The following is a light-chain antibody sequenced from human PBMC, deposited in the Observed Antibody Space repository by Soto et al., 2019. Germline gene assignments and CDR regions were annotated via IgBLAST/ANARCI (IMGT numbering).Light chain of an antibody. CDR1: SSNIGARYD. J-gene: IGLJ2*01. CDR2: GNS. Sequence: QSVLTQPPSVSGAPGQRVTISCTGSSSNIGARYDVHWYQQLPGTAPKLLICGNSNRPSGVPDRFSGSKSGTSASLAITGLQAEDEADYYCQSYDSSLNAVVFGGGTKLTVL. CDR3: QSYDSSLNAVV. V-gene: IGLV1-40*01.